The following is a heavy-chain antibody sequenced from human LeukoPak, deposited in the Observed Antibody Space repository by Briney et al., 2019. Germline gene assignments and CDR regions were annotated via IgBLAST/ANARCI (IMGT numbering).Heavy chain of an antibody. D-gene: IGHD1-14*01. CDR2: IRYDGSNK. V-gene: IGHV3-30*02. Sequence: PGGSLRLSCAASGFTFSSYGMHWVRQAPGKGLEWVAFIRYDGSNKHYADSVKGRFAISRDNSKNTLYLQMNSLRAEDTAVYYCAKTGSFTYYYYMDVWGKGTTVTVSS. J-gene: IGHJ6*03. CDR3: AKTGSFTYYYYMDV. CDR1: GFTFSSYG.